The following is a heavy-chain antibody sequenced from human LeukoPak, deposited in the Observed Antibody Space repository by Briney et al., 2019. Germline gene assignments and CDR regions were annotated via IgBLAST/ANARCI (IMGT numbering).Heavy chain of an antibody. CDR1: GVSISSYY. J-gene: IGHJ4*02. Sequence: SETLSLTCTVSGVSISSYYWSWIRQPPGKGLEWIGYIYYSGSTNYNPSLKSRVTISVDTSKNQFSLKLSSVTAADTAVYYCTRSSGWRSPLAYWGQGTLVTVSS. CDR2: IYYSGST. CDR3: TRSSGWRSPLAY. V-gene: IGHV4-59*08. D-gene: IGHD6-19*01.